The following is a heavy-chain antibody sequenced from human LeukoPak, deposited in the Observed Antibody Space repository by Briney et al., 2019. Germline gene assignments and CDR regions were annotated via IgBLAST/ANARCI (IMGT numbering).Heavy chain of an antibody. J-gene: IGHJ4*02. CDR2: TKQDGSEK. V-gene: IGHV3-7*01. D-gene: IGHD6-19*01. CDR1: GFTFSSYW. CDR3: ARGEKQWLVRAPHFDY. Sequence: PGGSLRLSCAAAGFTFSSYWMSWVRQAPGKGLEWVANTKQDGSEKYYDDSVKGRFTISRDNAKNSLYLQMNSLRAEDTAVYYCARGEKQWLVRAPHFDYWGQGTLVTVSS.